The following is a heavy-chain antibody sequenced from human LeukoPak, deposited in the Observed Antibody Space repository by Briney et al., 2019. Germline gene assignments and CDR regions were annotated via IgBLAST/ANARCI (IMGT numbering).Heavy chain of an antibody. CDR3: ARALGDYVRGAFDI. J-gene: IGHJ3*02. Sequence: ASVKVSCKASGYTFTSYGVSWVRQAPGQGLEWMGWISAYSGHTNYAQKLQGRVTMTTDTSTSTVYMELRSLRSDDTAVYYCARALGDYVRGAFDIWGQGTMVTVSS. CDR1: GYTFTSYG. D-gene: IGHD3-10*02. V-gene: IGHV1-18*01. CDR2: ISAYSGHT.